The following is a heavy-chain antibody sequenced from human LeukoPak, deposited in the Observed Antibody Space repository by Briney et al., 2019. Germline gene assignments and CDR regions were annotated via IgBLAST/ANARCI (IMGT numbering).Heavy chain of an antibody. V-gene: IGHV3-11*01. J-gene: IGHJ4*02. CDR3: ARRPAAGRCFDY. Sequence: PGGSLRLSCAVSGFTFSDYHMSCIRQAPGKGLEWVSYISSGGSSKSQADSVKGRFTISRDNAENSLYLQMNSLRAEDTAVYYCARRPAAGRCFDYWGQGTLVTVSS. D-gene: IGHD6-13*01. CDR2: ISSGGSSK. CDR1: GFTFSDYH.